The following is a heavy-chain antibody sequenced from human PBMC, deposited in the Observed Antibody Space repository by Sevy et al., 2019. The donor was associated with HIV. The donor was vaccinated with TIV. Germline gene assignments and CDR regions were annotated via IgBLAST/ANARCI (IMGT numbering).Heavy chain of an antibody. CDR2: ISSSSSTI. Sequence: GGSLRLSCAASGFTFSSYIMNWVRQAPGKGLEWVSYISSSSSTIYYADSVKGRFTISRDNAKNSLYLQMNSLRDEDTAVYYCARDGGWVGVGATEDYYYGMDVWGQGTTVTVSS. D-gene: IGHD1-26*01. CDR1: GFTFSSYI. V-gene: IGHV3-48*02. J-gene: IGHJ6*02. CDR3: ARDGGWVGVGATEDYYYGMDV.